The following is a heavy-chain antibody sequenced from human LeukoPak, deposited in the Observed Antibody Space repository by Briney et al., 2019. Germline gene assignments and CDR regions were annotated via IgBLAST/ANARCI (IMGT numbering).Heavy chain of an antibody. J-gene: IGHJ5*02. CDR1: GGSISSYY. CDR2: IYTSGST. D-gene: IGHD2-15*01. CDR3: ARDRRYSLRANWFDP. V-gene: IGHV4-4*07. Sequence: SETLSLTCTVSGGSISSYYWSWIWQPAGKGLEWIGRIYTSGSTNYNPSLKSRVTMSVDTSKNQFSLKLSSVTAADTAVYYCARDRRYSLRANWFDPWGQGTLVTVSS.